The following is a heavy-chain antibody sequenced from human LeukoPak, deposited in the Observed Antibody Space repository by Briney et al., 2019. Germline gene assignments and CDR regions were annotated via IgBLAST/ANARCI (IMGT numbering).Heavy chain of an antibody. CDR1: GYTFTGYY. CDR2: INPNSGGA. J-gene: IGHJ5*02. Sequence: ASVKVSCKASGYTFTGYYMHWVRQAPGQGLEWMGWINPNSGGANYAQKFQGRVTMTRDTSISTAYMELSRLRSDDTAVYYCARDGWVWFGEKTGWLDPWGQGTLVTVSS. D-gene: IGHD3-10*01. CDR3: ARDGWVWFGEKTGWLDP. V-gene: IGHV1-2*02.